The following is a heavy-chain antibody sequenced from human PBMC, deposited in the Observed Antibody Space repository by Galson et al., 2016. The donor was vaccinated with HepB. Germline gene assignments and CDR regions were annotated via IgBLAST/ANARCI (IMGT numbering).Heavy chain of an antibody. CDR1: GFDFNDSS. V-gene: IGHV3-30-3*01. Sequence: SLRLSCAASGFDFNDSSMHWVRQSPDKGLEWVAGISFDGRNSYYADSVKGRFIISRDSSKKTVYLQENSLRSKDTAVYYCARSAAGRTATTTLAWGQGILVTVSS. J-gene: IGHJ5*02. CDR2: ISFDGRNS. CDR3: ARSAAGRTATTTLA. D-gene: IGHD4-17*01.